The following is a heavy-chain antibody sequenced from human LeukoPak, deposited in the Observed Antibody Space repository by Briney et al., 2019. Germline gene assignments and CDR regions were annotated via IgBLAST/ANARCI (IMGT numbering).Heavy chain of an antibody. V-gene: IGHV4-30-4*01. CDR3: ARRYYDILPGYPYYFDY. D-gene: IGHD3-9*01. J-gene: IGHJ4*02. Sequence: PSETLSLTCTVSGGSISSGDYYWSWIRQPPGKGLEWIGYIYYSGSTYYNPSLKSRVTISVDASKNQFSLKLSSVTAADTAVYYCARRYYDILPGYPYYFDYWGQGTLVTVSS. CDR2: IYYSGST. CDR1: GGSISSGDYY.